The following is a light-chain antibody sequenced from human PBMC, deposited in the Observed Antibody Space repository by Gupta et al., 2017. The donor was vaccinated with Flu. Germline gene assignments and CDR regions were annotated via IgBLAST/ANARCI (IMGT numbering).Light chain of an antibody. CDR1: QTINSNS. V-gene: IGKV3-20*01. CDR3: QQDGSSALT. Sequence: GTLSLSPGDRVTLSCRASQTINSNSLAWYQHKPGQAPRLLIYGASNRATGIPDRFSGSGSGTDFTLTISRQEPEDSAVYYCQQDGSSALTFGGGTKVEIK. CDR2: GAS. J-gene: IGKJ4*01.